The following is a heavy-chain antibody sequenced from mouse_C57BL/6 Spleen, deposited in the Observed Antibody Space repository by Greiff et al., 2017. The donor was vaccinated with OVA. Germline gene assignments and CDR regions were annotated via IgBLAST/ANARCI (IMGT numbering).Heavy chain of an antibody. CDR2: INPNNGGT. Sequence: VQLQQSGPELVKPGASVKISCKASGYTFTDYYMNWVKQSHGKSLEWIGDINPNNGGTSYNQKFKGKATLTVDKSSSTAYMELRSLTSEDSGVYYGARYCDYAMDYWGQGTSVTVSS. CDR3: ARYCDYAMDY. CDR1: GYTFTDYY. J-gene: IGHJ4*01. V-gene: IGHV1-26*01.